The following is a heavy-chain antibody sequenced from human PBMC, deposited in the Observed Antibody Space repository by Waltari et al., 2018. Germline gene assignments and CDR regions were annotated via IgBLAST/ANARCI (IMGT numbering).Heavy chain of an antibody. J-gene: IGHJ4*02. CDR1: GFTFSSYA. Sequence: QVQLVESGGGVVQPGRSLRLSCAASGFTFSSYAMHWVRQAPGKGLEWVAVISYDGSNKNYADSVKGRFTISRDNSKNTLYLQMNSLRAEDTAVYYCAREIGSWGSLDGAFDYWGQGTLVTVSS. D-gene: IGHD2-15*01. CDR2: ISYDGSNK. V-gene: IGHV3-30-3*01. CDR3: AREIGSWGSLDGAFDY.